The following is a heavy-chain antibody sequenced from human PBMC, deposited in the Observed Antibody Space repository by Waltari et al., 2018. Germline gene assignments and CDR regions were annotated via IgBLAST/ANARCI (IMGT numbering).Heavy chain of an antibody. D-gene: IGHD3-16*01. Sequence: QVQLVESGGGVFQPGWSLRLSCAAAGFTYSRYGMPWVSQAPGKGMVLVAVIRYDGINKYDADAVKGRFTISRDNSKNTLYLQMNSLRAEDTAVYYCAKFGVARRGDAFYIWGQGTMVTVSS. CDR2: IRYDGINK. J-gene: IGHJ3*02. CDR1: GFTYSRYG. V-gene: IGHV3-30*02. CDR3: AKFGVARRGDAFYI.